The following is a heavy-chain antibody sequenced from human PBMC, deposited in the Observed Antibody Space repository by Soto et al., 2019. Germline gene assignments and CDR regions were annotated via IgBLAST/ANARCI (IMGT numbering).Heavy chain of an antibody. J-gene: IGHJ4*02. V-gene: IGHV4-59*08. D-gene: IGHD2-15*01. CDR1: GGSISSYY. CDR3: ARLVREVSSGGSCYPVD. Sequence: SETLSLTCTVSGGSISSYYWSWIRQPPGKGLEWIGYIYYSGSTNYNPSLKSRVTISVDTSKNQFSLKLSSVTAADTAVYYCARLVREVSSGGSCYPVDWGQGTLVTVSS. CDR2: IYYSGST.